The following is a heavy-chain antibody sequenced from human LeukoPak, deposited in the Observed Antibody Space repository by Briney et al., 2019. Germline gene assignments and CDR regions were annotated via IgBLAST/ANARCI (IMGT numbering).Heavy chain of an antibody. CDR2: ITWTGGGI. CDR1: GFNFDDYA. CDR3: AKDISAGLTGTPFDC. Sequence: GGSLRLSCEASGFNFDDYAMHWVRQAPGKGLEWVSGITWTGGGIEYADAVKGRFTISRDNAKNSLYLEMNSLRAEDMALYYCAKDISAGLTGTPFDCWGQGTLVTVSS. J-gene: IGHJ4*02. D-gene: IGHD3-9*01. V-gene: IGHV3-9*03.